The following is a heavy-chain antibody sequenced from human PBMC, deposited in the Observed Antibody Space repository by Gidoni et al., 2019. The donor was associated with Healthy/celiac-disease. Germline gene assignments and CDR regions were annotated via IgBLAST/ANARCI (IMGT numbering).Heavy chain of an antibody. J-gene: IGHJ4*02. V-gene: IGHV1-69*01. CDR3: AIGPNSSIWFGY. CDR2: IIPIFGTA. CDR1: GGTFSRYA. D-gene: IGHD6-13*01. Sequence: QVQLVQSGSEVKKPGAAVTVSCQASGGTFSRYAISWGRQAPGPGLEWVGGIIPIFGTANYAQKFQGRVTITAHESTSTAYMELSSLRSEDTAVYYCAIGPNSSIWFGYWGQGTLVTVSS.